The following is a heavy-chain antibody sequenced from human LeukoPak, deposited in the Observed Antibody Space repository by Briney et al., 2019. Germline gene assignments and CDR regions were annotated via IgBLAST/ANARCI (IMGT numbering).Heavy chain of an antibody. CDR1: GYTFTSYD. CDR2: INPNSGGT. D-gene: IGHD1-1*01. CDR3: ARSSKWNRAEDAFDI. V-gene: IGHV1-2*02. Sequence: ASVKVSCKASGYTFTSYDINWVRQATGQGLEWMGWINPNSGGTNYAQKFQGRVTMTRDTSISTAYMELSRLRSDDTAVYYCARSSKWNRAEDAFDIWGQGTMVTVSS. J-gene: IGHJ3*02.